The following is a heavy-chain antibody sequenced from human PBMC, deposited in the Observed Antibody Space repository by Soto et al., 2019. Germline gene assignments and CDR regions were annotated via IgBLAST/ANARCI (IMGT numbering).Heavy chain of an antibody. V-gene: IGHV3-23*01. CDR3: AIGMAGKWHPFAY. J-gene: IGHJ4*01. CDR1: GFSFSSDA. D-gene: IGHD6-19*01. Sequence: GGSLRLSCAASGFSFSSDAMSWVRQAPGKGLEWVSAIWGSGGSTYYADSVKGRFTISRDISKNTLYLQMDSLRPEDTAVYYCAIGMAGKWHPFAYPGRGSLVPVSS. CDR2: IWGSGGST.